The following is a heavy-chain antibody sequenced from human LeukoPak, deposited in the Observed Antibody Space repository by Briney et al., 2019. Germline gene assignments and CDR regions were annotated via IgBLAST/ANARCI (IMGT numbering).Heavy chain of an antibody. Sequence: EAPDHTKTVAGGSIVDFHWSWLRQYPKKGLEWIGWITNGGDDNYNPSLESRLAMSADTSKSQLSLRVTSVTDADTAVYYCARHVEHAAYFHHWGQGKLVTVSS. V-gene: IGHV4-59*08. D-gene: IGHD1/OR15-1a*01. J-gene: IGHJ4*02. CDR3: ARHVEHAAYFHH. CDR1: GGSIVDFH. CDR2: ITNGGDD.